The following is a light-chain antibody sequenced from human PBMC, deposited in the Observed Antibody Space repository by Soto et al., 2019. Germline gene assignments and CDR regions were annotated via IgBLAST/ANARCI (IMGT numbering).Light chain of an antibody. CDR1: SGHSSYA. CDR3: QTWGSGIQV. V-gene: IGLV4-69*01. CDR2: LNSDGSH. Sequence: QSVLTQSPSASGSLGASVKLTCTLSSGHSSYAIAWHQQQPEKGPRYLMNLNSDGSHRKGDGIPDRFSGSSSGAERYLTISSLQSEDEADYYCQTWGSGIQVFGGGTKVTVL. J-gene: IGLJ2*01.